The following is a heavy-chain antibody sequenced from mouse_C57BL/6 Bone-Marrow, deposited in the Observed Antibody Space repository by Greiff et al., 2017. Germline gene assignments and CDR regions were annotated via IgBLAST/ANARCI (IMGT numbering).Heavy chain of an antibody. CDR2: ISGGGSYT. V-gene: IGHV5-4*01. CDR3: ARDRKGCAY. J-gene: IGHJ3*01. Sequence: EVKVVESGGGLVKPGGSLKLSCAASGFTFSSYAMSWVRQTPEKRLEWVATISGGGSYTYYPDNVKGRFTISRDNAKNNLYLQLSHLKSEDTAMFYCARDRKGCAYWGQGTLVTVSA. CDR1: GFTFSSYA.